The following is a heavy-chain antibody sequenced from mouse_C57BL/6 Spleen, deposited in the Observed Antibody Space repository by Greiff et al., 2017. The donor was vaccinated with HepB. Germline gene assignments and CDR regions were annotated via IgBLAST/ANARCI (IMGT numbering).Heavy chain of an antibody. J-gene: IGHJ2*01. CDR2: IDPEDGDT. CDR3: TPDSSDY. V-gene: IGHV14-1*01. Sequence: VQLQQSGAELVRPGASVKLSCTASGFNIKDYYMHWVKQRPEQGLEWLGRIDPEDGDTEYAPRFQCKATMTADTSSNTAYLQRSSLTSEDTAVYYCTPDSSDYWGQGTTLTVSS. D-gene: IGHD3-2*02. CDR1: GFNIKDYY.